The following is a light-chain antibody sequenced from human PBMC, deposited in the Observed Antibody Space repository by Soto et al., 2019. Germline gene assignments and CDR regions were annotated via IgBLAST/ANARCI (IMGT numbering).Light chain of an antibody. CDR3: QQYKNWPPLT. CDR2: GAS. V-gene: IGKV3-15*01. Sequence: ETVMTQSPATLSVSPGDRATLSCRASQSVSSNLAWYQQKPGQAPRLLIYGASTRATGIPARFSGSGSGTEFTLTISSLQSEDLALYYCQQYKNWPPLTFGGGTKVEIK. CDR1: QSVSSN. J-gene: IGKJ4*01.